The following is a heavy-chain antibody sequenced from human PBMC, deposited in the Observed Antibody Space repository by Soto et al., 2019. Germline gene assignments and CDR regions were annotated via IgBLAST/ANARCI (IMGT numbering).Heavy chain of an antibody. J-gene: IGHJ3*02. Sequence: GASVKVSCKASGYTFTSYDINWVRQATGQGLEWMGWMNPNSGNTGYAQKFQGRVTMTRXTXXSXXXMXLXXLRXEXTAVYYCARPRWLQSMAAFDIWGQGTMVTVSS. CDR3: ARPRWLQSMAAFDI. CDR1: GYTFTSYD. D-gene: IGHD5-12*01. V-gene: IGHV1-8*01. CDR2: MNPNSGNT.